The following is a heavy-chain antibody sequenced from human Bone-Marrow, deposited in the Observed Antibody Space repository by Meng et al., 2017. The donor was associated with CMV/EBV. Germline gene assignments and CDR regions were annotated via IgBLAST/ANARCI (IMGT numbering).Heavy chain of an antibody. V-gene: IGHV4-34*01. CDR1: GGSFSGYY. CDR2: INHSGST. CDR3: ARGGWSSSGRKGLGRPWYY. D-gene: IGHD6-19*01. Sequence: QVQLQQWGAGLLKPSETLSLTCAVYGGSFSGYYWSWIRQPPGKGLEWIGEINHSGSTNYNPSLKSRVTISVDTSKNQFSLKLSSVTAADTAVYYCARGGWSSSGRKGLGRPWYYWGQGTLVTVSS. J-gene: IGHJ4*02.